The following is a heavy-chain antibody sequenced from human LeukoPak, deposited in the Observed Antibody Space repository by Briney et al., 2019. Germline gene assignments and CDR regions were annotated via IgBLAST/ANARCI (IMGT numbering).Heavy chain of an antibody. CDR1: GGSINKYY. Sequence: SDTLSLTCLVSGGSINKYYWSWIRQPPGKGLEGIGYIYYSGSTNYNPSLKSRVSKSVDTSKNQSPLNPTSVTPADTAVYYCARSGSSSRICDYWGQGTLVTVSS. CDR2: IYYSGST. CDR3: ARSGSSSRICDY. D-gene: IGHD1-26*01. J-gene: IGHJ4*02. V-gene: IGHV4-59*07.